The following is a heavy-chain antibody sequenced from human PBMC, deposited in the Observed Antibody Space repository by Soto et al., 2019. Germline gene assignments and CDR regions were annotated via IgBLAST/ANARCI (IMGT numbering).Heavy chain of an antibody. CDR1: GFTFGRHG. D-gene: IGHD4-17*01. Sequence: QVQLVESGGGVVQPGGSLRLSCAASGFTFGRHGMHWVRQAPGKGLEWVAVIGSDGARDSYADSMKGRFSISRDNGQNTLDLQINSLRVEDTAVYYCARDDDYPDNGLDYWGQGTLVTVSS. CDR3: ARDDDYPDNGLDY. J-gene: IGHJ4*02. V-gene: IGHV3-33*01. CDR2: IGSDGARD.